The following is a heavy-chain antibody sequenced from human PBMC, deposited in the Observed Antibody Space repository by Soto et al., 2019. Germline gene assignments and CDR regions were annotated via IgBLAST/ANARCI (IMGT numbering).Heavy chain of an antibody. CDR3: AKDSESSSWYFHDAFDI. D-gene: IGHD6-13*01. CDR2: ISGSGGST. Sequence: EVQLLESGGGLVQPGGSLRLSCAASGFTFSSYAMSWVRQAPGKGLEWVSAISGSGGSTYYADSVKGRFTISRDNSKNTLYLQMNSLRAEDTAVYYCAKDSESSSWYFHDAFDIWGQGTMVTVSS. V-gene: IGHV3-23*01. J-gene: IGHJ3*02. CDR1: GFTFSSYA.